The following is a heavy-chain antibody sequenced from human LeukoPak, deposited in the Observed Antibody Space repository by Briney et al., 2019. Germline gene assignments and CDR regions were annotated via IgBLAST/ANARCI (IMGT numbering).Heavy chain of an antibody. CDR1: GGSISSYY. CDR2: IYYSGST. V-gene: IGHV4-59*01. Sequence: SETLSLTCTVSGGSISSYYWSWIRQPPGKGLEWIGYIYYSGSTNYNPSLKSRVTISVDTSKKQFSLKLTSVAAADTAVYYCARDGYSAIDYWGQGTLVTVSS. CDR3: ARDGYSAIDY. J-gene: IGHJ4*02. D-gene: IGHD1-26*01.